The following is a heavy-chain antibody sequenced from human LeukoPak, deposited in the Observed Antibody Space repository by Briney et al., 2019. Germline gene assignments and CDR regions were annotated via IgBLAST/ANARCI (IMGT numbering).Heavy chain of an antibody. CDR3: ARHVGGGPVDY. CDR2: IYTSGST. D-gene: IGHD1-26*01. CDR1: GGSISSYH. J-gene: IGHJ4*02. V-gene: IGHV4-4*09. Sequence: PSETLSLTCTVSGGSISSYHWSWIRQPPGKGLEWIGYIYTSGSTNYNPSLKSRVTISVDTSKNQFSLKLSSVTAADTAVYYCARHVGGGPVDYWGQGTLVTVSS.